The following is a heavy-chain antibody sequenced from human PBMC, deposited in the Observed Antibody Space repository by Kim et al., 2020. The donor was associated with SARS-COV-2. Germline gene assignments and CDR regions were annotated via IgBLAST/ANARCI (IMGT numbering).Heavy chain of an antibody. Sequence: LRSRVTISVDTSQHQFSLKLSSVTAADTAVYYCARGGSSSSYYYYYGMDVWGQGTTVTVSS. CDR3: ARGGSSSSYYYYYGMDV. V-gene: IGHV4-34*01. D-gene: IGHD6-6*01. J-gene: IGHJ6*02.